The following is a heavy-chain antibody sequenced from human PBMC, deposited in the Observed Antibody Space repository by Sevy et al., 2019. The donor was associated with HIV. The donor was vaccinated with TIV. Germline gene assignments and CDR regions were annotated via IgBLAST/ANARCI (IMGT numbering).Heavy chain of an antibody. Sequence: ASVKVSCKVSGYALSELSMHWVRQAPGKGLEWMGSFDPEDGEILYAQKLQDRITMTEDTSTDTAYMELSSLRSEGTAVYYCATTKDYYDSSGSPFDYWGQGTLVTVSS. CDR1: GYALSELS. J-gene: IGHJ4*02. D-gene: IGHD3-22*01. CDR3: ATTKDYYDSSGSPFDY. V-gene: IGHV1-24*01. CDR2: FDPEDGEI.